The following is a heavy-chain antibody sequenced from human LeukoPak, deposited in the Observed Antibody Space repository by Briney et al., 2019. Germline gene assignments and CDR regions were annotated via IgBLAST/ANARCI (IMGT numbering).Heavy chain of an antibody. D-gene: IGHD3-3*01. CDR3: ARGRAWYYDFWSGYSRGYYFDY. V-gene: IGHV4-34*01. CDR2: IDHSGST. J-gene: IGHJ4*02. CDR1: GGFFSGYY. Sequence: SETLSLTCAVYGGFFSGYYWSWIRQPPGEGLEWIGEIDHSGSTNYNPSRKSRVTISVDTSKNQFSLKLSSVTSADTAVYYCARGRAWYYDFWSGYSRGYYFDYWGQGTLVTVSS.